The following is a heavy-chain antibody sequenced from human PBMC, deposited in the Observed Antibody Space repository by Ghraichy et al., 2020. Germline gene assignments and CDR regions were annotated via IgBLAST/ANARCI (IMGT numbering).Heavy chain of an antibody. D-gene: IGHD3-9*01. CDR3: AKDRPLSYDILTGYLDY. CDR1: GFTFSSYA. J-gene: IGHJ4*02. V-gene: IGHV3-23*01. Sequence: GGSLRLSCAASGFTFSSYAMSWVRQAPGKGLEWVSAISGSGGSTYYADSVKGRFTISRDNSKNTLYLQMNSLRAEDTAVYYCAKDRPLSYDILTGYLDYWGQGTLVTVSS. CDR2: ISGSGGST.